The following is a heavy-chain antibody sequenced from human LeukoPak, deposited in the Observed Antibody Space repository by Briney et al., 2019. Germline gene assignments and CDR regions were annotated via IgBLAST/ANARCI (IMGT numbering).Heavy chain of an antibody. V-gene: IGHV5-51*01. CDR2: IYPGDSDT. J-gene: IGHJ3*01. Sequence: GESLKISCKGSGYSFTSYWIGWVRQMPGKGLEWMGIIYPGDSDTRYSPSFQGQVTISADKSISTAYLQWSSLKASDTAMYYCARHGQQQLGYNDAFDVWGQGTMVTVSS. CDR3: ARHGQQQLGYNDAFDV. D-gene: IGHD6-13*01. CDR1: GYSFTSYW.